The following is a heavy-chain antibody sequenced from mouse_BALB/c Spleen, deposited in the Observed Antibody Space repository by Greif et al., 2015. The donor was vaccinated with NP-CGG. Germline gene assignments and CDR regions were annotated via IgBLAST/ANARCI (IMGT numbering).Heavy chain of an antibody. CDR3: ARSNYYGSSYFDY. CDR2: INPYNGDT. J-gene: IGHJ2*01. V-gene: IGHV1-20*02. CDR1: GYSFTGYF. D-gene: IGHD1-1*01. Sequence: VQLKQSGPELVKPGASVKISCKASGYSFTGYFMSWVMQSHGKSLEWIGRINPYNGDTFYNQKFKGKATLTVDKSSSTAHMELRSLASEDSAVYYCARSNYYGSSYFDYWGQGTTLTVSS.